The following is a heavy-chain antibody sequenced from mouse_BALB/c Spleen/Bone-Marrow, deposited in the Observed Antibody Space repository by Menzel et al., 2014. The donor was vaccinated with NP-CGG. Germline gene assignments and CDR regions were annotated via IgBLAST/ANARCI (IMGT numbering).Heavy chain of an antibody. V-gene: IGHV7-3*02. D-gene: IGHD1-2*01. J-gene: IGHJ1*01. CDR3: ERDNYYGSHLYCDV. Sequence: EVKLVESGGGLVQPGGSLRLSCATSGFTFTDYYMSWVRQPPGKALEWLGFIRNKANGYTTEYSASVKGRFTVSRDNSQRLLYLKMNPLRAEDSATYYCERDNYYGSHLYCDVWGAGTTVPVSS. CDR2: IRNKANGYTT. CDR1: GFTFTDYY.